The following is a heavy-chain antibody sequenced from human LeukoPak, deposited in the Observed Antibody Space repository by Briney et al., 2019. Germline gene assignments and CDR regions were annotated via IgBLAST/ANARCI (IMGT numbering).Heavy chain of an antibody. Sequence: TTSETLSLTCAVYGGSFSGYYWSWIRQPPGKGLEWIGEINHSGSTNYNPSLKSRVTISVDTSKNQFSLKLSSVTAADTAVYYCARQSGYSYGYGTIDYWGQGTLVTVSS. CDR3: ARQSGYSYGYGTIDY. D-gene: IGHD5-18*01. J-gene: IGHJ4*02. V-gene: IGHV4-34*01. CDR1: GGSFSGYY. CDR2: INHSGST.